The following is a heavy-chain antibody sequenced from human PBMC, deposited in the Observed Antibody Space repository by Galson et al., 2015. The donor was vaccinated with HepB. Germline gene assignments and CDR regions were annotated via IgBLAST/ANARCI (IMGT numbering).Heavy chain of an antibody. J-gene: IGHJ5*02. Sequence: SLRLSCAASGFPFNNAWMTWVRQAPGMGLEWVGRIKSKTDGETTDYAAPVKGRFTISRDDSKNRLYLQMNSLKTEDTADYYCTTHVYYSTYWSCLDPLGQESVVTVSS. D-gene: IGHD2-8*02. CDR3: TTHVYYSTYWSCLDP. V-gene: IGHV3-15*01. CDR2: IKSKTDGETT. CDR1: GFPFNNAW.